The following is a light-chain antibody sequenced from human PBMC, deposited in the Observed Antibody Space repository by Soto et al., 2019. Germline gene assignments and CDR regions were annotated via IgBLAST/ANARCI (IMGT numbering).Light chain of an antibody. Sequence: SVLTQPASVSGSPGQSITISCTGASSDVGGYNYVSWYQQRPDEAPKLMIYDVNNRPSGVSNRFSGSKSGNTASLTISGLQAEDEADYYCSSYSSSITYVFVTGTKVTVL. CDR2: DVN. V-gene: IGLV2-14*01. CDR1: SSDVGGYNY. J-gene: IGLJ1*01. CDR3: SSYSSSITYV.